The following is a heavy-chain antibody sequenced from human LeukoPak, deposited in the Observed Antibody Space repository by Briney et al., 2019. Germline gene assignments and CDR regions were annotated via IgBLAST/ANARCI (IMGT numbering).Heavy chain of an antibody. CDR3: ARVTPLESSSSSRFDY. J-gene: IGHJ4*02. CDR2: IYYSGST. CDR1: GGSVSSGSYY. D-gene: IGHD6-13*01. Sequence: SETLSLTCTVSGGSVSSGSYYWSWIRQPPGKGLEWIGYIYYSGSTNFNPSLKSRVTISVDTSKNQFSLKLSSVTAADTAVYYCARVTPLESSSSSRFDYWGQGTLVTVSS. V-gene: IGHV4-61*01.